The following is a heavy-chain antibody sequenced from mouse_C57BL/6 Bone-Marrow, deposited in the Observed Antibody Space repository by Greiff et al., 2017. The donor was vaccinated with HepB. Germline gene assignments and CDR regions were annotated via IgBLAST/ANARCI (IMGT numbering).Heavy chain of an antibody. CDR3: VKAVSSGYVDYYAMDY. V-gene: IGHV7-4*01. CDR1: GFTFTDYY. Sequence: EVQGVESGGGLVQPGASLRLSCAASGFTFTDYYMSWVRQPPGKAPEWLALIRNKANGYTTEYTASVKGRFTISRDNSQNILYLQMNTLRAEDSATYYCVKAVSSGYVDYYAMDYWGQGTSVTVSS. J-gene: IGHJ4*01. D-gene: IGHD3-1*01. CDR2: IRNKANGYTT.